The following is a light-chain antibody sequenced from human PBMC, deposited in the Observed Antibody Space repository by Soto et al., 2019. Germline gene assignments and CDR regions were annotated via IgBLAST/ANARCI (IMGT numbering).Light chain of an antibody. CDR3: QQYNNWPRT. CDR1: QSVSIL. Sequence: EIVMTQSPATLSVSPGERATLSRTASQSVSILLAWYQQKPGQAPRLLIHGATTRATGIPASFSGSGSGTEFTLTISRLKSEELAVYDCQQYNNWPRTFGPGTPVEIK. CDR2: GAT. J-gene: IGKJ1*01. V-gene: IGKV3-15*01.